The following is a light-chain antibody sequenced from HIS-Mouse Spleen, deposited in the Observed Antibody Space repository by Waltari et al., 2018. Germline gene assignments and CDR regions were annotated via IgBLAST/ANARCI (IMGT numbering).Light chain of an antibody. J-gene: IGLJ2*01. V-gene: IGLV2-23*03. CDR3: CSYAGSSTFEV. Sequence: QSALTQPASVSGSPGQSLTISCTGTSSDVGSYNLVSWYQQHPGKAPKLMIYEGSKRPSGVSNRFSGSKSGNTASLTISGLQAEDEADYYCCSYAGSSTFEVFGGGTK. CDR1: SSDVGSYNL. CDR2: EGS.